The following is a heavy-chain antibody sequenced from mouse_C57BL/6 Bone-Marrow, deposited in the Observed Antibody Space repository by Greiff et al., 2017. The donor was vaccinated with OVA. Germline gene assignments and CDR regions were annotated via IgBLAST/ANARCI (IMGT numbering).Heavy chain of an antibody. CDR2: IYPSDSET. J-gene: IGHJ3*01. Sequence: VQLQQPGAELVRPGSSVKLSCKASGYTFTSYWMDWVKQRPGQGLEWIGNIYPSDSETHYNQKFKDKATLTVDKSSSTAYMQLSSLTSKDSAVYYCERMGWGNYTGFAYWGQGTLVTVSA. D-gene: IGHD2-1*01. CDR3: ERMGWGNYTGFAY. CDR1: GYTFTSYW. V-gene: IGHV1-61*01.